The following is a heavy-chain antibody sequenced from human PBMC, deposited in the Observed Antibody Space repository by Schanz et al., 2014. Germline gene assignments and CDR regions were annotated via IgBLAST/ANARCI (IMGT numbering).Heavy chain of an antibody. D-gene: IGHD5-18*01. CDR2: IKKDGSEK. V-gene: IGHV3-7*01. Sequence: EVQLAESGGGLVQPGGSLRLSCAASGFTFSGFWMTWVLQAPGKGLEWVANIKKDGSEKYYVDSVKGRFTISRDDAKKSMYLQMNNLRAEDTAVYYCVRVAVADPRLYRGMDRDIDYWGQGTLVTVSS. CDR3: VRVAVADPRLYRGMDRDIDY. J-gene: IGHJ4*02. CDR1: GFTFSGFW.